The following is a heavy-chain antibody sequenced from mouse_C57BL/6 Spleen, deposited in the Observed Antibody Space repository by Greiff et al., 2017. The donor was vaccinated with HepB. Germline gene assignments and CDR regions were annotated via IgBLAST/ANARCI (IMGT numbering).Heavy chain of an antibody. D-gene: IGHD1-1*01. J-gene: IGHJ4*01. CDR2: INPGSGGT. Sequence: VQLVESGAELVRPGTSVKVSCKASGYAFTNYLIEWVKQRTGQGLEWIGVINPGSGGTNYNEKFKGKATLTADKSSSTAYMQLSSLTSEDSAVYFCARHYYGSSPLSMGYWGQGTSVTVSS. CDR1: GYAFTNYL. CDR3: ARHYYGSSPLSMGY. V-gene: IGHV1-54*01.